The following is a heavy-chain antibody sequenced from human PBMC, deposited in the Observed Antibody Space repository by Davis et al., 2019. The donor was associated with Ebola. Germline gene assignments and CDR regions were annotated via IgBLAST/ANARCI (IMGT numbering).Heavy chain of an antibody. J-gene: IGHJ4*02. Sequence: GGSLRLSCAASGFIFSDYYMHWIRQAPGKGLEWVSYISSSANVIYYADSVKGRFTISRDNAKNSLYLQVNSLRAEDTAVYYCARDRREMATIDAFDYWGQGTLVTVSS. CDR3: ARDRREMATIDAFDY. D-gene: IGHD5-24*01. CDR1: GFIFSDYY. V-gene: IGHV3-11*04. CDR2: ISSSANVI.